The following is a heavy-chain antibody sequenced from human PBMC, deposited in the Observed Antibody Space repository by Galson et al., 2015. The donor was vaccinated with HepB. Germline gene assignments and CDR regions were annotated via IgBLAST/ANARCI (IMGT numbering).Heavy chain of an antibody. CDR1: GFTFSSYS. J-gene: IGHJ4*02. CDR2: ISSSSSYI. D-gene: IGHD6-19*01. V-gene: IGHV3-21*01. CDR3: AREKSSGWAPDFDS. Sequence: SLRLSCAASGFTFSSYSMNWVRQAPGKGLEWVSSISSSSSYIYYADSVKGRFTISRDNAKNSLYLQMNSLRAGDTAVYYCAREKSSGWAPDFDSWGQGTLVTVSS.